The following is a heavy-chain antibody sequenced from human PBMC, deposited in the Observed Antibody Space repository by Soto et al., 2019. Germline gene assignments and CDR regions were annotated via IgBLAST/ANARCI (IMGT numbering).Heavy chain of an antibody. Sequence: PSETLSLTCTVSGGSASTGSYDWSWIRQPPGKGLEWIGKIFFTGSAHYNPSLRNRVTMSVDTSKDQFSLTLTYVTAADTDVYYCARDGHGMDVWGQGTTVTVSS. V-gene: IGHV4-61*01. CDR3: ARDGHGMDV. CDR1: GGSASTGSYD. J-gene: IGHJ6*02. CDR2: IFFTGSA.